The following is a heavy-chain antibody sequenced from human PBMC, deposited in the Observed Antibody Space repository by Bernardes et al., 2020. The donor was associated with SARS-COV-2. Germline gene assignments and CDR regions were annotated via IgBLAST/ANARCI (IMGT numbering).Heavy chain of an antibody. CDR3: ARSAGMDV. CDR2: IKRDGSAT. J-gene: IGHJ6*02. V-gene: IGHV3-7*03. Sequence: GGSLRLSCAGSGFDFSDYLMTWVRQAPGKGLEWVVNIKRDGSATYYVDSVKGRFTISRDNAKNLVFLEMNSLRAEDTAIFYCARSAGMDVWGQGTMVTVSS. CDR1: GFDFSDYL.